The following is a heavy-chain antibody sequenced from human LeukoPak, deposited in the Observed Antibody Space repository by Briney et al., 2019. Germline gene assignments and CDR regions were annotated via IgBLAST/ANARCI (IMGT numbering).Heavy chain of an antibody. Sequence: RPGGSLRLSCAASGFTFDDYGMSWVRRRPGKGLEWVSGIKRNGGSTGYGDSVKGRFTISRDNAKNSLYLQMNSLRAEDTALYFCARGFIGGSFDQWGQGTLVTVSS. V-gene: IGHV3-20*04. CDR2: IKRNGGST. CDR1: GFTFDDYG. D-gene: IGHD5-12*01. CDR3: ARGFIGGSFDQ. J-gene: IGHJ4*02.